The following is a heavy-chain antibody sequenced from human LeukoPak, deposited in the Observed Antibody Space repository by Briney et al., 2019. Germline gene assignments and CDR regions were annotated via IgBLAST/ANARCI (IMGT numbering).Heavy chain of an antibody. CDR3: ARADYGSGSYFAADV. V-gene: IGHV4-39*07. CDR1: GDSISSRSYY. CDR2: IYYSGST. Sequence: SETLSLTCTVSGDSISSRSYYWGWIRQPPGKGLEWIGSIYYSGSTYYNPSLKSRVTISVDTSKNQFSLKLSSVTAADTAVYYCARADYGSGSYFAADVWGKGTTVTVSS. J-gene: IGHJ6*04. D-gene: IGHD3-10*01.